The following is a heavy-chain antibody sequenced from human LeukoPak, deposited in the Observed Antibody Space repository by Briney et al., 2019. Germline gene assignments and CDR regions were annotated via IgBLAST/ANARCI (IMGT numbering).Heavy chain of an antibody. CDR2: IDPNNGDT. V-gene: IGHV1-2*02. D-gene: IGHD1-14*01. CDR1: AYTFTGYY. J-gene: IGHJ3*02. CDR3: ARRSRNGLDAFDI. Sequence: ASVKVSCKASAYTFTGYYLHWVRQAPGQGLQWMGWIDPNNGDTEYAQKFQGRVTMTRDRSISTAYMELGRLTSDDTAAYYCARRSRNGLDAFDIWGQGTMVTVSS.